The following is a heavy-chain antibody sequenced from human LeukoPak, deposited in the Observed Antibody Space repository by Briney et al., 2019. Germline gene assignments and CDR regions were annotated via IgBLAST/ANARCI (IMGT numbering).Heavy chain of an antibody. D-gene: IGHD5-24*01. V-gene: IGHV4-34*01. J-gene: IGHJ1*01. Sequence: NASETLSLTCAVYGGSFSGYYWSWIRQPPGKGLEWIGEINHSGSTNYNPSLKSRVTISVDTSKNQFSLKLNSVTAADTAVYYCARLRDGYNYWYFQHWGQGTLVTVSS. CDR3: ARLRDGYNYWYFQH. CDR1: GGSFSGYY. CDR2: INHSGST.